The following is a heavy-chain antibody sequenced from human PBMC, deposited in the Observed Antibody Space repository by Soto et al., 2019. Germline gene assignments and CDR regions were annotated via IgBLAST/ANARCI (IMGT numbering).Heavy chain of an antibody. J-gene: IGHJ4*02. D-gene: IGHD5-18*01. V-gene: IGHV3-30*18. CDR1: GFTFSSYG. CDR2: ISYDGSNK. Sequence: QVQLVESGGGVVQPGRSLRLSCAASGFTFSSYGMHWVRQAPGKGLEWVAVISYDGSNKYYADSVKGRFTISRDNSKNTLYLQMNSLRAEDTAVYYCAKDEPGLWFDYWGQGTLVTVSS. CDR3: AKDEPGLWFDY.